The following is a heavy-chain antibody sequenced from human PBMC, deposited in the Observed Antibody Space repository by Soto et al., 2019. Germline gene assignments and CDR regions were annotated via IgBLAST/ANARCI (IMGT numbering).Heavy chain of an antibody. D-gene: IGHD6-19*01. CDR3: ARGAVTGTSLFDY. V-gene: IGHV3-48*02. Sequence: PGGSLRLFCAVSGFTLTTYSMNWVRQAPGKGLEWISFINKDGFTIYYADSVKGRFTISRDYAKNSLYLQMDSLRHEDTAVYYCARGAVTGTSLFDYWGLGTLVTVSS. CDR2: INKDGFTI. J-gene: IGHJ4*02. CDR1: GFTLTTYS.